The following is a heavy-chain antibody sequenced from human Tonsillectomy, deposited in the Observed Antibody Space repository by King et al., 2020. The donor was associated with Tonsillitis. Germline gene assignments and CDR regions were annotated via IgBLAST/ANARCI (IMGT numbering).Heavy chain of an antibody. D-gene: IGHD6-13*01. CDR1: GFTFGDYG. CDR3: ARDTFDAGYTSSWYTEYFQH. CDR2: INWNGGRT. J-gene: IGHJ1*01. V-gene: IGHV3-20*04. Sequence: VQLVESGGGVVRPGGSLRLSCSASGFTFGDYGMSWVRQVPGKGLEWVSGINWNGGRTAYADSVKGRFTISRDKNSLYLQMNSLRAEDTALYYCARDTFDAGYTSSWYTEYFQHWGPGTPVTVSS.